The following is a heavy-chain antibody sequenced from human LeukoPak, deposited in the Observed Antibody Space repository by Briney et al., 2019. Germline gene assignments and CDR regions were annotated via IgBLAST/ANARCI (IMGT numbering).Heavy chain of an antibody. Sequence: SETLSLTCTVSGGSISSSNYYWGWIRQPPGKGLEWIGSIYYSGSTYYNPSLKSRVTISVDTSKNQFSLKLSSVTAADTAVYYCARADGDYYYYYMDVWGKGTTVTVSS. CDR3: ARADGDYYYYYMDV. CDR2: IYYSGST. D-gene: IGHD4-17*01. J-gene: IGHJ6*03. CDR1: GGSISSSNYY. V-gene: IGHV4-39*07.